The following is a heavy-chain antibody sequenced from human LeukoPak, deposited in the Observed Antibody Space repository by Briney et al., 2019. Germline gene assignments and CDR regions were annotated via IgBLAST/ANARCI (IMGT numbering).Heavy chain of an antibody. J-gene: IGHJ4*02. D-gene: IGHD5-18*01. V-gene: IGHV3-23*01. CDR3: AKDPGGYSYLYHFDY. CDR1: GFTFSSYA. Sequence: PGGSLRLSCAASGFTFSSYAMSWVRQAPGKGLEWVSAISPSGGSTYYADSVKGRFTISRDNSKNTLYLQMNSLRAEDTAVYYCAKDPGGYSYLYHFDYWCQGTLVTVPS. CDR2: ISPSGGST.